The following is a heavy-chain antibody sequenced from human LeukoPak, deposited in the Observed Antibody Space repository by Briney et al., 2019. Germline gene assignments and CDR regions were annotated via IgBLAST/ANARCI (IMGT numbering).Heavy chain of an antibody. CDR2: ITGSGGST. Sequence: GGSLRLSCAASGFTFSNYAMSWVRQAPGKGPEWVSTITGSGGSTYYADSVKGQFTISRDNSKNTLYLQMNSLRAEDTAVYYCARKSQGLHYAFDIWGQGTMVTVSS. D-gene: IGHD3/OR15-3a*01. V-gene: IGHV3-23*01. CDR3: ARKSQGLHYAFDI. CDR1: GFTFSNYA. J-gene: IGHJ3*02.